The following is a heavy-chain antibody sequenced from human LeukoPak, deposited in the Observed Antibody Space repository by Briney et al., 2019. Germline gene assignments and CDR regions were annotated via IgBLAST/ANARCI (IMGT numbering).Heavy chain of an antibody. D-gene: IGHD3-16*01. CDR1: GGSISSSSYY. CDR2: IYYSGST. V-gene: IGHV4-39*01. J-gene: IGHJ4*02. Sequence: SETLSLTCTVSGGSISSSSYYWGWIRQPPGKGLEWIGSIYYSGSTYYNPSLKSRVTISVDTSKNQFSLKLSSVTAADTAVYYCARHASGFGDWGQGTLVTVSS. CDR3: ARHASGFGD.